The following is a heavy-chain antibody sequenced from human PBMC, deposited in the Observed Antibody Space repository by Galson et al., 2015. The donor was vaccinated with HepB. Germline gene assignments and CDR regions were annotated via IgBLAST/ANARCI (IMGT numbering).Heavy chain of an antibody. CDR3: ARSLSSSWPYYYGMDV. V-gene: IGHV1-2*02. D-gene: IGHD6-13*01. CDR2: INPNSGGT. Sequence: SVKVSCKASGYTFTGYYMHWVRQAPGQGLEWMGWINPNSGGTNYAQKFQGRVTMTRDTSTSTVYMELSSLGSEDTAVYYCARSLSSSWPYYYGMDVWGQGTTVTVSS. CDR1: GYTFTGYY. J-gene: IGHJ6*02.